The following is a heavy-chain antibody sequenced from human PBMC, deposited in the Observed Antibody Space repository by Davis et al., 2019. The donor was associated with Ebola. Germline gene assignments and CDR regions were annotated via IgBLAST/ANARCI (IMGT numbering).Heavy chain of an antibody. CDR1: GFTFSNAW. D-gene: IGHD3-10*01. CDR3: RVAVWFGDHDY. Sequence: PGGSLRLSCAASGFTFSNAWMNWVRQAPGKGLEWVSSISSSSSYIYYADSVKGRFTISRDNAKNTLYLQMNSLRAEDTAVYYCRVAVWFGDHDYWGQGTLVTVSS. CDR2: ISSSSSYI. V-gene: IGHV3-21*04. J-gene: IGHJ4*02.